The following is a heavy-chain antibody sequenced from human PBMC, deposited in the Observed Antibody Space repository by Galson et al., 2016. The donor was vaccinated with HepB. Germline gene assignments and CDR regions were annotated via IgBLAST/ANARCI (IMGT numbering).Heavy chain of an antibody. V-gene: IGHV3-43*01. Sequence: SLRLSCATSGFIFDDWTIHWVRQAPGKGLEWAGLITRDGLHTFFADSVKGRFTITRDKNKKSAFLKMNSLRIEDSALYYCVKESIRILDYWGQGTLVTVS. CDR1: GFIFDDWT. CDR2: ITRDGLHT. J-gene: IGHJ4*02. CDR3: VKESIRILDY. D-gene: IGHD3-3*02.